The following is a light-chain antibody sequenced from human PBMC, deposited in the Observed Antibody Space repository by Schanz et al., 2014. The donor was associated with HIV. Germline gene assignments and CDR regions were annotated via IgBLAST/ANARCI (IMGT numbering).Light chain of an antibody. J-gene: IGKJ4*01. CDR1: QSISTY. Sequence: EIVLTQSPVTLSLSPGERATLSCRASQSISTYVAWYQQSPGQSPRLLIYGASNRASGIPPRFSGSGSGTAFSLTIYNIEPEDFVLYYCQQGGSWPLTFGGGTTVEFK. CDR3: QQGGSWPLT. CDR2: GAS. V-gene: IGKV3-11*01.